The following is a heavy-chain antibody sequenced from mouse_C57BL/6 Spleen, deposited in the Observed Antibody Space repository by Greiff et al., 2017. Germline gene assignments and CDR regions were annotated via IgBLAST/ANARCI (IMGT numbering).Heavy chain of an antibody. V-gene: IGHV2-2*01. Sequence: QVHVKQSGPGLVQPSQSLSITCTVSGFSLTSHGVHWVRQSPGKGLEWLGVIWSGGSTDYNAAFISRLSISKDNSKSQVFFKMNSLQADDTAIYYCAGDYGNLSWFAYWGQGTLVTVSA. J-gene: IGHJ3*01. CDR1: GFSLTSHG. D-gene: IGHD2-1*01. CDR3: AGDYGNLSWFAY. CDR2: IWSGGST.